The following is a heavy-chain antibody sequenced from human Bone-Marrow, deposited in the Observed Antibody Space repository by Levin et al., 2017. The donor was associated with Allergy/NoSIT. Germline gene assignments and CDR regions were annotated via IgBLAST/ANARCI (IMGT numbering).Heavy chain of an antibody. CDR1: GFTFDDYA. D-gene: IGHD5-12*01. V-gene: IGHV3-9*01. Sequence: GGSLRLSCAASGFTFDDYAMHWVRQTPGRGLEWVSGISWNSGKTGYGDSMEGRFTISRDSAKSSLYLQMNGLRVEDTALYYCAKTRGFSFGINAFDMWGQGTMVTVSS. CDR3: AKTRGFSFGINAFDM. CDR2: ISWNSGKT. J-gene: IGHJ3*02.